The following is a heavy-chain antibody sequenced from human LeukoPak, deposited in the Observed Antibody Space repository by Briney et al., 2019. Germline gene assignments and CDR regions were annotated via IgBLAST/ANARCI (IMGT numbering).Heavy chain of an antibody. CDR1: GGSISSYY. CDR2: IYYSGNT. D-gene: IGHD2-15*01. J-gene: IGHJ3*02. CDR3: ARSYCGGGSCGAFDI. V-gene: IGHV4-59*01. Sequence: SETLSLTCTVSGGSISSYYWSWIRQPPGKGLEWIGYIYYSGNTNYNPSLKSRVTISVDASKNQFSLRLSSVTAADTAVYYCARSYCGGGSCGAFDIWGQGTMVTVSS.